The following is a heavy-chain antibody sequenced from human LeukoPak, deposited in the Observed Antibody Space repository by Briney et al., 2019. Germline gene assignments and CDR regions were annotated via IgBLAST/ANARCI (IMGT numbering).Heavy chain of an antibody. V-gene: IGHV3-66*02. CDR3: AAGYCSGGSCYGARNWFDP. D-gene: IGHD2-15*01. Sequence: GGSLRLSCAASGFTVSSNYTSWVRQAPGKGLEWVSVIYSGGSTYYADSVKGRFTISRDNSKNTLYLQMNSLRAEDTAVYYCAAGYCSGGSCYGARNWFDPWGQGTLVTVSS. J-gene: IGHJ5*02. CDR1: GFTVSSNY. CDR2: IYSGGST.